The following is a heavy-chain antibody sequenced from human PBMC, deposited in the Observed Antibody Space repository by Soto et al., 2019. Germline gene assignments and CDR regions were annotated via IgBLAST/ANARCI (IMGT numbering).Heavy chain of an antibody. CDR1: GGSFSGYY. J-gene: IGHJ4*02. CDR2: INHSGST. V-gene: IGHV4-34*01. CDR3: ARHTPAISISDH. D-gene: IGHD2-15*01. Sequence: SETLSLTCAVYGGSFSGYYWSWIRQPPGKGLEWIGKINHSGSTNYNPSLKSRVTISVDTSKNQFSLKLSSVTAADTAVYYCARHTPAISISDHWGQGTLVTVSS.